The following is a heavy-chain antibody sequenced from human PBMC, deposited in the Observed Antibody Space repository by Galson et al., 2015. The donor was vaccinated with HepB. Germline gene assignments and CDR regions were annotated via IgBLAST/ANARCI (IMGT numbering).Heavy chain of an antibody. CDR3: ARAQLGYCSSTSCVSNYYYYMDV. CDR1: GYTFTSYY. Sequence: SVKVSCKASGYTFTSYYMHWVRQAPGQGLEWMGIINPSGGSTSYAQKFQGRVTMTRDTSTSTVYMELSSLRSEDTAVYYCARAQLGYCSSTSCVSNYYYYMDVWGKGTTVTVSS. CDR2: INPSGGST. D-gene: IGHD2-2*01. V-gene: IGHV1-46*01. J-gene: IGHJ6*03.